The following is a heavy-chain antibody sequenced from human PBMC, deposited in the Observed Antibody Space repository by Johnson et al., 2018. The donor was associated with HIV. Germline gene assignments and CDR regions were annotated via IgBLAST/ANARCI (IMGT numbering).Heavy chain of an antibody. V-gene: IGHV3-23*04. J-gene: IGHJ3*02. Sequence: VQLVESGGGVVRPGGSLRLSCAASGFTFNSYVMSWVRQAPGKGLEWVSAISGSGGSTYYADSVKGRFTISRDNSKNTLYMQMNSLRAEDTAVYYCAKDQNSHRAFDIWGQGTMVTVSS. D-gene: IGHD4-11*01. CDR1: GFTFNSYV. CDR3: AKDQNSHRAFDI. CDR2: ISGSGGST.